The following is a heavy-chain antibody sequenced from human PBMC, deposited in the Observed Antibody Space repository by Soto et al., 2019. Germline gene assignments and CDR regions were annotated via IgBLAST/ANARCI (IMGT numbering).Heavy chain of an antibody. J-gene: IGHJ4*02. D-gene: IGHD3-9*01. V-gene: IGHV1-18*01. CDR1: GYTFTSYG. Sequence: ASVKVSCKASGYTFTSYGISWVRQAPGQGLEWMGWISAYNGNTNYAQKLQGRVTMTTDTSTSTAYMELRSLRSDDTAVYYCARVTVYYDILTGYKDCWGQGTLVTVSS. CDR3: ARVTVYYDILTGYKDC. CDR2: ISAYNGNT.